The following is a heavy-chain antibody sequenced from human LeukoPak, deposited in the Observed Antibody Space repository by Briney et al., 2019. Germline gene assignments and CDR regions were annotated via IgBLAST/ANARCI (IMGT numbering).Heavy chain of an antibody. D-gene: IGHD2-2*01. CDR2: IYYSGST. CDR1: GGSISSGGYY. CDR3: ARGLEDQLLSYYYYYMDV. J-gene: IGHJ6*03. V-gene: IGHV4-61*08. Sequence: SQTLSLTCTVSGGSISSGGYYWSWIRQPPGKGLEWIGYIYYSGSTNYNPSLKSRVTISVDTSKNQFSLKLSSVTAADTAVYYCARGLEDQLLSYYYYYMDVWGKGTTVTVSS.